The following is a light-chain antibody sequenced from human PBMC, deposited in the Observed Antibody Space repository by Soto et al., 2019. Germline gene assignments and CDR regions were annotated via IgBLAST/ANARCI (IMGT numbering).Light chain of an antibody. J-gene: IGKJ1*01. CDR1: QSISDT. Sequence: EIVMTQSPATLSVSPGGRATLSCRASQSISDTLACYQQQPGQAPRLLIYGASTRAPGFPARFSGSGSGTDFTLTISSLQSEDFAVYYRQQYNNWPWTFGQGTKVDIK. CDR3: QQYNNWPWT. V-gene: IGKV3-15*01. CDR2: GAS.